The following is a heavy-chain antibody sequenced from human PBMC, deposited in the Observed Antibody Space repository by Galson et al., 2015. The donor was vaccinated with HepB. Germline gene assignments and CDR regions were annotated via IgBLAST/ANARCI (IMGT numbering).Heavy chain of an antibody. D-gene: IGHD2-15*01. CDR2: ISAYDGNT. Sequence: SVKVYCKASGYTFSSYSITWVRQAPGQGLEWMGWISAYDGNTKYAQNLQGRLTMTTDTSRTTAYMELRSLRTDDTAVYYCARGALVAVVGATQNNWFDPWGQGTLVTVSS. J-gene: IGHJ5*02. V-gene: IGHV1-18*01. CDR1: GYTFSSYS. CDR3: ARGALVAVVGATQNNWFDP.